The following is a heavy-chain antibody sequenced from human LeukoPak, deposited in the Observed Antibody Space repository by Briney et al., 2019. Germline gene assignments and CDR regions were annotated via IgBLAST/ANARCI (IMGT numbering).Heavy chain of an antibody. CDR3: AKSGYVY. J-gene: IGHJ4*02. V-gene: IGHV3-30*18. CDR1: GFTFSSYG. CDR2: ISYDGSNK. D-gene: IGHD6-13*01. Sequence: PGGSLRLSCAASGFTFSSYGMHWVRQAPGKGLEWVAVISYDGSNKYYADSVKGRSTISRDNSKNTLYLQMNSLRAEDTAVYYCAKSGYVYWGQGTLVTVSS.